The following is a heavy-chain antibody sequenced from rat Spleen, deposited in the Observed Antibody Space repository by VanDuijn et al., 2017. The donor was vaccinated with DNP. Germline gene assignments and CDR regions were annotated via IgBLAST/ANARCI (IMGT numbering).Heavy chain of an antibody. CDR3: VRPLGYSSYGFAY. CDR2: ISYDGSTT. D-gene: IGHD1-2*01. J-gene: IGHJ3*01. V-gene: IGHV5-7*01. Sequence: EVQLVESGGGLVQPGRSLKLSCADSGFTFSDYNMAWVRQAPKKGLEWVATISYDGSTTYYQDSVKGRFTISRDNAKDTLYLQGDSLRSEDTATYYCVRPLGYSSYGFAYWGQGTLVTVSS. CDR1: GFTFSDYN.